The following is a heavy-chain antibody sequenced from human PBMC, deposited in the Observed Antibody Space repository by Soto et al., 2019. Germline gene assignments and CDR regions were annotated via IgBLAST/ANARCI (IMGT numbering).Heavy chain of an antibody. CDR3: GIVDMITFGGITGPNDAFDR. Sequence: SGTLSLTSHITSPPIPRPDSYWISIDKLPGKGLEWIGYIYFSESTSYNPSLKSRVTISGDKSKNQFSLRVTSVTAADTAVYYCGIVDMITFGGITGPNDAFDRWGQGKMVT. CDR2: IYFSEST. D-gene: IGHD3-16*01. J-gene: IGHJ3*01. V-gene: IGHV4-30-4*01. CDR1: SPPIPRPDSY.